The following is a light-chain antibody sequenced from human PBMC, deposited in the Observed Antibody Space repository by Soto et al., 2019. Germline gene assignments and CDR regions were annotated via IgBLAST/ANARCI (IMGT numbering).Light chain of an antibody. CDR2: GAS. CDR3: QQYGSPGT. J-gene: IGKJ1*01. CDR1: QSVSSSY. V-gene: IGKV3-20*01. Sequence: EIVLTQSPGTLSLSPGERATLSCGASQSVSSSYLAWYQQKPCQAPRLLIYGASNRATGIPDRLSGSGSGTDFTLTISRMEPEDSAVYYCQQYGSPGTFGHGTKVDIK.